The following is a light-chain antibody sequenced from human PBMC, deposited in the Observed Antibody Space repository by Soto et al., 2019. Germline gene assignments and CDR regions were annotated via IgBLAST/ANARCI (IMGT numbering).Light chain of an antibody. J-gene: IGKJ4*01. Sequence: EIVMTQSPATLSVSPGERATLSCRASQSVSSNLAWYQQKPGQAPRLLIYGASTRATGIPARFSGSGSGTEFTLTISRLQSEDFADYYCQQYNNRPTFGGGTKVEIK. V-gene: IGKV3-15*01. CDR1: QSVSSN. CDR2: GAS. CDR3: QQYNNRPT.